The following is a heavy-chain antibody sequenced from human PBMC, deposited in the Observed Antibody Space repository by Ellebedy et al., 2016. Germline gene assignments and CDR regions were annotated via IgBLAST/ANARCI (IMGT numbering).Heavy chain of an antibody. V-gene: IGHV3-7*04. Sequence: GGSLRLSCAASGFTFSSYWMSWVRQAPGKGLEWVANIKQDGSEKYYVDSVKGRFTISRDNAKNSLYLQMNSLRAEDTAVYYCARESPSSGWYPPLSYHYYGMDVWGQGTTVTVSS. CDR3: ARESPSSGWYPPLSYHYYGMDV. CDR1: GFTFSSYW. D-gene: IGHD6-19*01. CDR2: IKQDGSEK. J-gene: IGHJ6*02.